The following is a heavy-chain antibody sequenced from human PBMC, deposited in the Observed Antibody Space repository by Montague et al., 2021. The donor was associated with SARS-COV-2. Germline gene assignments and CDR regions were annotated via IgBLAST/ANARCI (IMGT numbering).Heavy chain of an antibody. CDR3: ARERLLRYFDWSPWGSDGMDV. Sequence: ETLSLTCTVSGASISSGSYYWNWVRQAPGKGLVWVSRINSDGSSTSYADSVKGRFTISRDNAKNTLYLQMNSLRAEDTAVYYCARERLLRYFDWSPWGSDGMDVWGQGTTVTVSS. D-gene: IGHD3-9*01. CDR1: GASISSGSYY. CDR2: INSDGSST. J-gene: IGHJ6*02. V-gene: IGHV3-74*01.